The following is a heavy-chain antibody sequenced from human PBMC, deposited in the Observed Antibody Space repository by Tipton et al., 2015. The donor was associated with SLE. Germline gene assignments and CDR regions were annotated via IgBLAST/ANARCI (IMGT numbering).Heavy chain of an antibody. CDR2: IYYSGST. J-gene: IGHJ6*03. CDR1: GGSISSYY. Sequence: TLSLTCTVSGGSISSYYWSWIRQPPGKGLEWIGYIYYSGSTNYNPSLKSRVTISVDTSKNQFSLKLSSVTAADTAVYYCAREIYGEHYYYYYMDVWGKGTTVTVSS. D-gene: IGHD4-17*01. CDR3: AREIYGEHYYYYYMDV. V-gene: IGHV4-59*01.